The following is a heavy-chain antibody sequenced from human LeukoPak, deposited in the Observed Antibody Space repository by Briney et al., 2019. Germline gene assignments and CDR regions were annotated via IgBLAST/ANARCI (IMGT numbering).Heavy chain of an antibody. Sequence: QPGGSLRLSCAASGFTFDDYAMHWVRQAPGKGLEWVSGISWNSGSIGYADSVKGRFTISRDNAKNSLYLQMNSLRAEDTALYYCCQGVSRFYYYYGMDVWGQGTTVTVSS. CDR1: GFTFDDYA. V-gene: IGHV3-9*01. J-gene: IGHJ6*02. CDR2: ISWNSGSI. CDR3: CQGVSRFYYYYGMDV.